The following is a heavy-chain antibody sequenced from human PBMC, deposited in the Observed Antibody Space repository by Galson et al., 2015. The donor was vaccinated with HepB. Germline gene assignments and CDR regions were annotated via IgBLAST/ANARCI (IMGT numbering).Heavy chain of an antibody. J-gene: IGHJ4*02. CDR2: IYPGDSDT. D-gene: IGHD3-22*01. Sequence: QSGAEVKKPGDSLKISCKGSGYSFTSYWIGWVRQMPGKGLEWMGIIYPGDSDTRYSPSFQGQVTISADKSISTAYLQWSSLKASDTAMYYCARRGYDSSGYNPYYFDYWGQGTLVTVSS. CDR1: GYSFTSYW. V-gene: IGHV5-51*03. CDR3: ARRGYDSSGYNPYYFDY.